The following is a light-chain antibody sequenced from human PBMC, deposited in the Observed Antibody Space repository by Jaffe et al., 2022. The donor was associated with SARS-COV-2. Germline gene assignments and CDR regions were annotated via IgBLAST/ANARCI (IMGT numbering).Light chain of an antibody. V-gene: IGLV1-47*03. Sequence: QSVLTQPPSASGTPGQRVTLSCSGSSSNIGRDFVYWYQQLPRTTPKLLIYKTNQRSSGVPDRFSASKSGTSASLAISDLWSEDEASYYCATWDAGLSRLVFGGGTKLTVL. CDR2: KTN. CDR3: ATWDAGLSRLV. J-gene: IGLJ2*01. CDR1: SSNIGRDF.